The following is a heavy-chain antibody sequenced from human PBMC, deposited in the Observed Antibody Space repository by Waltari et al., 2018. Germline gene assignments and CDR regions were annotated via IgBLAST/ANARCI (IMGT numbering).Heavy chain of an antibody. Sequence: EVQLVESGGGLVQPGRSLRLSCTASGFTFGDYAMSWFRQAPGKGLEWVGFIRSKAYGRTTEYAASVKGRFTISRDDSKSIAYLQMNSLKTEDTAVYYCTRGEMATIPYLDYWGQGTLVTVSS. CDR3: TRGEMATIPYLDY. CDR1: GFTFGDYA. J-gene: IGHJ4*02. CDR2: IRSKAYGRTT. D-gene: IGHD5-12*01. V-gene: IGHV3-49*03.